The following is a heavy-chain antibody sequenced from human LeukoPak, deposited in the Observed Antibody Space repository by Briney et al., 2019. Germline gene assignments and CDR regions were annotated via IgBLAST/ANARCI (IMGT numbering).Heavy chain of an antibody. CDR2: IYYSGST. CDR3: ARYSSSSGYFDY. Sequence: SETLSLTCTVSGGSISSYYWSWIRQPPGKGLEWIGYIYYSGSTNYNPSLKSRVTISVDTSKNQFSLKLSSATAADTAVYYCARYSSSSGYFDYWGQGTLVTVSS. V-gene: IGHV4-59*01. J-gene: IGHJ4*02. D-gene: IGHD6-6*01. CDR1: GGSISSYY.